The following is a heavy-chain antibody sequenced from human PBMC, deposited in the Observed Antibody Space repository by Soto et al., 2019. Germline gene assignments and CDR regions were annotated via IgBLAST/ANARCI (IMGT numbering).Heavy chain of an antibody. Sequence: SETLSLTCTVTGGSISSYYWSWIRQPPGKGLEWIGYIYYSGSTNYNPSLKSRVTISVDTSKNQFSLKLSSVTAADTAVYYCARGDYGSGSYSDDAFDIWGQGTMVT. CDR2: IYYSGST. J-gene: IGHJ3*02. D-gene: IGHD3-10*01. CDR1: GGSISSYY. V-gene: IGHV4-59*01. CDR3: ARGDYGSGSYSDDAFDI.